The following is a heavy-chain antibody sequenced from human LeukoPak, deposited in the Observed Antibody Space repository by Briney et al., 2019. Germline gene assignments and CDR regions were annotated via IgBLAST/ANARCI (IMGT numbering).Heavy chain of an antibody. Sequence: ASVKVSCKTSGYNFITHSISWVRQAPGQGLEWLGWINPNSGGTNYAQKFQGRVTMTRDTSISTAYMELSRLRSDDTAVYYCASGLGSYPNSYWGQGTLVTVSS. D-gene: IGHD1-26*01. V-gene: IGHV1-2*02. CDR3: ASGLGSYPNSY. CDR1: GYNFITHS. CDR2: INPNSGGT. J-gene: IGHJ4*02.